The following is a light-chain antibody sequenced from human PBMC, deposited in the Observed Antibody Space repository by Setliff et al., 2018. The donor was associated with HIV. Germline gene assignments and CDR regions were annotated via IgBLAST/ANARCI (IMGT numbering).Light chain of an antibody. Sequence: QSVLTQPASVSGSPGQSITISCTGTSSDVGAYNYVSWYQQHPGKAPKLMIYDVSKRPSGVFNRFSGSKSGNTASLTISGLQAEDEADYYCCSYGSGDIWIFGGGTKVTVL. J-gene: IGLJ2*01. CDR2: DVS. CDR1: SSDVGAYNY. CDR3: CSYGSGDIWI. V-gene: IGLV2-23*02.